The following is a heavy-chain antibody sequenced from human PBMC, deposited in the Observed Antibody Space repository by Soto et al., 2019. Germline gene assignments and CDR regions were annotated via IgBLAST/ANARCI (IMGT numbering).Heavy chain of an antibody. V-gene: IGHV1-69*13. CDR2: IIPIFGTA. CDR3: ARVWKVPAPPGYYYGMDV. CDR1: GGTFSSYA. D-gene: IGHD2-2*01. J-gene: IGHJ6*02. Sequence: SVKVSCKASGGTFSSYAISWVRQAPGQGLEWMGGIIPIFGTANYAQKFQGRVTITADESTSTAYMELSSLRSEDTAVYYCARVWKVPAPPGYYYGMDVWGQGTTVTVSS.